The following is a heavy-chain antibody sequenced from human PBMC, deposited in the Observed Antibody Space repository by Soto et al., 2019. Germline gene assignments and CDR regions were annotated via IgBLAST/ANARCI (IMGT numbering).Heavy chain of an antibody. CDR2: IFSNDEK. CDR1: GFSLSNARMG. Sequence: QVTLKESGPVLLKPTETLPLSCTVSGFSLSNARMGVSWIRQPPGKALKWLAHIFSNDEKSYSTSLKSRITISKDTSKSQLVLTMTNMDPVDTATYYCARIEIYDFWSGYYVDYWGQGTLVTVSS. D-gene: IGHD3-3*01. V-gene: IGHV2-26*01. CDR3: ARIEIYDFWSGYYVDY. J-gene: IGHJ4*02.